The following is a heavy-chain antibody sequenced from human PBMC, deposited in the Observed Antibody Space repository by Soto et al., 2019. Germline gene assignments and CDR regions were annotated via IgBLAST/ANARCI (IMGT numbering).Heavy chain of an antibody. J-gene: IGHJ4*02. CDR3: ARAPLFPGY. V-gene: IGHV4-31*02. D-gene: IGHD3-10*02. Sequence: PSETQSLSWTVSGGSIGNGGYCWSWIRQHPGKGLEWIGYSYYSGSTYYNPSLKSRVTRSVDTSKIQFSLKLTSVTAADTAVYYGARAPLFPGYWGQGTLVTVSS. CDR2: SYYSGST. CDR1: GGSIGNGGYC.